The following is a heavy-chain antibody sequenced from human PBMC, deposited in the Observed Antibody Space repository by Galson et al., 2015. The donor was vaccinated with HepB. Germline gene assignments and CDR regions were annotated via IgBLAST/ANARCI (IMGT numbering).Heavy chain of an antibody. D-gene: IGHD3-22*01. J-gene: IGHJ5*02. V-gene: IGHV5-10-1*01. CDR1: GYSFTSYW. CDR2: IDPSDSYT. CDR3: ARLPTYYYDSSGYYSNWFDP. Sequence: QSGAEVKKPGESLRISCKGSGYSFTSYWISWVRQMPGKGLEWMGRIDPSDSYTNYSPSFQGHVTISADKSISTAYLQWSSLKASDTAMYYCARLPTYYYDSSGYYSNWFDPWGQGTLVTVSS.